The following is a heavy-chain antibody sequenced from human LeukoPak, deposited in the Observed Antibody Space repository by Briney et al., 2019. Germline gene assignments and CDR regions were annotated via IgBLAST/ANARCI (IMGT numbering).Heavy chain of an antibody. J-gene: IGHJ4*02. V-gene: IGHV1-8*03. CDR2: MNPNSGNT. D-gene: IGHD3-22*01. CDR3: ARNLLDYYDSSESSDSGGYYFDY. Sequence: ASVKVSCKASGYTFTSYDINWVRQATGQGLEWMGWMNPNSGNTGYAQKFQGRVTITRNTSISTAYMVLSSPRSEDTAVYYCARNLLDYYDSSESSDSGGYYFDYWGQGTLVTVSS. CDR1: GYTFTSYD.